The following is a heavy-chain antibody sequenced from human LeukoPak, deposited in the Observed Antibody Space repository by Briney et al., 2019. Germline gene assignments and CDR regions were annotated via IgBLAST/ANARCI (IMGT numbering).Heavy chain of an antibody. CDR2: IYTSGST. CDR1: GGSISSGSYY. Sequence: SETLSLTCTVSGGSISSGSYYWSWIRQPAEKGLEWIGRIYTSGSTNYNPSLKSRVTISVDTSKNRFSLKLSSVTAADTAVYYCARVPQYYYYYYMDVWGKGTTVTVSS. J-gene: IGHJ6*03. CDR3: ARVPQYYYYYYMDV. V-gene: IGHV4-61*02.